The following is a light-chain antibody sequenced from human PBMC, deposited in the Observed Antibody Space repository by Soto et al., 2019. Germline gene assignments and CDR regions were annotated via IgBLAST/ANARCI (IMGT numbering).Light chain of an antibody. CDR3: QQYNSYSWT. CDR2: KAS. J-gene: IGKJ1*01. CDR1: QKISSW. Sequence: DIQMTQSPSTLSASVGDKVTKTCRASQKISSWLAWYQQKPGKAPKLLIYKASSLESGVPSRFRGSGSGTEFTLTISSLQPDDFATYYCQQYNSYSWTFGQGTKV. V-gene: IGKV1-5*03.